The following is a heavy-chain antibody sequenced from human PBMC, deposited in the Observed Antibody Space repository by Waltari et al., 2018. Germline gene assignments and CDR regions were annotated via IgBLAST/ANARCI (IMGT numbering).Heavy chain of an antibody. D-gene: IGHD6-19*01. Sequence: SWVRQAPGKGLEWVSVIYSGGSTYYADSVKGRFTISRDNSKNTLYLQMNSLRAEDTAVYYCARAGGWDDAFDIWGQGTMVTVSS. V-gene: IGHV3-53*01. J-gene: IGHJ3*02. CDR3: ARAGGWDDAFDI. CDR2: IYSGGST.